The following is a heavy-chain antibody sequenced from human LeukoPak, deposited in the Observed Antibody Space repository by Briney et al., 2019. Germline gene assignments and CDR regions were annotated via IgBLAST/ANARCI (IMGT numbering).Heavy chain of an antibody. D-gene: IGHD3-10*01. J-gene: IGHJ5*02. CDR3: ARHRITFIRGREGWFDP. Sequence: SETLSLTCAVYGGSFSGYYWSWIRQPPGKGLEWIGEINHSGSTNYNPSLKSRVTISVDTSKNQFSLKLSSVTAADTAFYYCARHRITFIRGREGWFDPWGQGTLVTVSS. CDR2: INHSGST. CDR1: GGSFSGYY. V-gene: IGHV4-34*01.